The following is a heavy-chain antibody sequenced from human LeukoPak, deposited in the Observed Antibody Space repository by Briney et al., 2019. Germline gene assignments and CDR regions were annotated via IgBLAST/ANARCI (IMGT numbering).Heavy chain of an antibody. V-gene: IGHV1-24*01. Sequence: ASVKVSCKVSGYTLTELSMHWVRQAPGKGLEWMGGFDPEDGETIYAQKFQGRVTMTEDASTDTAYMELSSLRSEDTAVYYCATLSGRGRNHHNWFDPWGQGTLVTVSS. D-gene: IGHD1-14*01. CDR2: FDPEDGET. J-gene: IGHJ5*02. CDR3: ATLSGRGRNHHNWFDP. CDR1: GYTLTELS.